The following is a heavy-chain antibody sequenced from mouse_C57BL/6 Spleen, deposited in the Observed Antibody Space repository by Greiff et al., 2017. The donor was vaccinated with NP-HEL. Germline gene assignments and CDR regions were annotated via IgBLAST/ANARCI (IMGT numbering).Heavy chain of an antibody. Sequence: EVKVVESGGGLVKPGGSLKLSCAASGFTFSSYAMSWVRQTPEKRLEWVATISDGGSYTYYPDNVKGRFTISRDNAKNNLYLQMSHLKSEDTAMYYCARDLTTVVADYWGQGTTLTVSS. CDR2: ISDGGSYT. J-gene: IGHJ2*01. D-gene: IGHD1-1*01. CDR1: GFTFSSYA. CDR3: ARDLTTVVADY. V-gene: IGHV5-4*01.